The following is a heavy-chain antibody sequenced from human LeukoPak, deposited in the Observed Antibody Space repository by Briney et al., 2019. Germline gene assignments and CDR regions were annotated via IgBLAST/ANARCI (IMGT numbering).Heavy chain of an antibody. CDR1: GFTFSTYN. V-gene: IGHV3-48*02. CDR2: ITSSSTNI. CDR3: ATSGNYYLKY. Sequence: GGSLRLSCAASGFTFSTYNMNWVRQAPGKGLEWVSHITSSSTNIYYADSVKGRLTISRDNAKNALSLQMNSLRDEDTAVYYCATSGNYYLKYWGQGTLVTVSP. J-gene: IGHJ4*02. D-gene: IGHD1-26*01.